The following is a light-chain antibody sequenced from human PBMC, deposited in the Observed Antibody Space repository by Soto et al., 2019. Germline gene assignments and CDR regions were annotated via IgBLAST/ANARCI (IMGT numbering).Light chain of an antibody. V-gene: IGKV1-5*03. CDR3: QEYLSSSWT. Sequence: DIQMTQSPSSLSASVGDRVSITCRASQSISSWLAWYQQKPGKAPKMLIYKASSLESGVPSRFRGSGSGTEFTLTISSLQPDDFAIYYCQEYLSSSWTFGQGTKVEIK. CDR1: QSISSW. CDR2: KAS. J-gene: IGKJ1*01.